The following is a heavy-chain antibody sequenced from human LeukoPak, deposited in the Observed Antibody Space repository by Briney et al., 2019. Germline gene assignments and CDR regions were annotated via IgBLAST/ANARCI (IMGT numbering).Heavy chain of an antibody. Sequence: SETLSLTCAVYGGSFSGYYWSWIRQPPGKGLEWIGEINHSGGTNYNPSLKSRVTISVDTSKNQFSLKLSSVTAADTAVYYCAARSYDSSGYPGYYFDYWGQGTLVTVSS. CDR3: AARSYDSSGYPGYYFDY. V-gene: IGHV4-34*01. CDR2: INHSGGT. D-gene: IGHD3-22*01. J-gene: IGHJ4*02. CDR1: GGSFSGYY.